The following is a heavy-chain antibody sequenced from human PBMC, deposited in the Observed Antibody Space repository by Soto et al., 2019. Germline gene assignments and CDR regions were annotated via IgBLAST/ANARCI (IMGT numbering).Heavy chain of an antibody. CDR3: AKDITHIATAEGY. CDR1: GFTFSSYG. D-gene: IGHD1-20*01. CDR2: ISYDGSNK. J-gene: IGHJ4*02. V-gene: IGHV3-30*18. Sequence: QVQLVESGGGVVQPGRSLRLSCAASGFTFSSYGMHWVRQAPGKGLEWVAVISYDGSNKYYADSVKGRFTISRDNSKNTLYLQMNSLRAEDTAVYYCAKDITHIATAEGYWGQGTLDTVSS.